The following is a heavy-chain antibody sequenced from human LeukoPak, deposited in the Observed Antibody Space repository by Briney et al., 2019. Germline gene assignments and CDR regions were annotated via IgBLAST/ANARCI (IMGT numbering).Heavy chain of an antibody. J-gene: IGHJ5*02. Sequence: SETLSLTCTVSGGSISSGDYYWSWIRQPPGKGLEWIGYIYYSGSTYYNPSLKSRVTISVDTSKNQLSLKLSSVTAADTAVYYCARKAAAGIPPLYNWFDPWGQGTLVTVSA. V-gene: IGHV4-30-4*08. CDR1: GGSISSGDYY. D-gene: IGHD6-13*01. CDR2: IYYSGST. CDR3: ARKAAAGIPPLYNWFDP.